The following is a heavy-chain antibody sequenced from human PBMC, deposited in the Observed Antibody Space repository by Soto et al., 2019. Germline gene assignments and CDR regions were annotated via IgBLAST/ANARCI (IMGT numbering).Heavy chain of an antibody. V-gene: IGHV1-18*01. CDR2: ISAYNGNT. CDR1: GYTFTSYG. Sequence: ASVKVSCKASGYTFTSYGISWVRQAPGQGLEWMGWISAYNGNTNYAQKLQGRVTMTTDTSTSTAYMELRSLRSDDTAVYYCARSAPPRARYYYYGMDVWGQGTTVTV. CDR3: ARSAPPRARYYYYGMDV. J-gene: IGHJ6*02.